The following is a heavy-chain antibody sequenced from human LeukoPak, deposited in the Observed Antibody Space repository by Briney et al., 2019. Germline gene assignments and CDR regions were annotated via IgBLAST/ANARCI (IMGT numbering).Heavy chain of an antibody. Sequence: GGSLRLSCVASGYTFSNYGMHWVRQAPGKGLEWVAVIWYDGSVQYYADSVKGRFTISRDNSKNTLHLQMNSLRAEDTAVYYCARVAGLRRPMDVWGQGTTVTVAS. J-gene: IGHJ6*02. V-gene: IGHV3-33*01. CDR3: ARVAGLRRPMDV. D-gene: IGHD2-15*01. CDR1: GYTFSNYG. CDR2: IWYDGSVQ.